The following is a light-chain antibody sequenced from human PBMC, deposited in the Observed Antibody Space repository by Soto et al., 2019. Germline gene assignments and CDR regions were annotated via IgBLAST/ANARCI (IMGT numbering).Light chain of an antibody. CDR2: GNS. V-gene: IGLV1-40*01. CDR3: QSYDSSRIIYV. Sequence: QSVLTQPPSVSGAPGQRVTISCTGSSSNIGAGYDVHWYQQLPGTAPKLLISGNSNRPSGVPDRFSGSKSGTSASLAITGLQAEDEADYYCQSYDSSRIIYVFGTGTKVTVL. CDR1: SSNIGAGYD. J-gene: IGLJ1*01.